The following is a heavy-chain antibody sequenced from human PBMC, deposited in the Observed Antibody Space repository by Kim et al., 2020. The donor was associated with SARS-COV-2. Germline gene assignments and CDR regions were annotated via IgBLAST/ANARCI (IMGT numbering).Heavy chain of an antibody. CDR2: IDSDGSST. Sequence: GGSLRLSCAASGFTFSNYWMHWVRQAPGKGLVWVSRIDSDGSSTKNADSVKGRLTIPRDNAKNTLYLQMNSLRAEDTAVYYCARGLSYCSGGSCYYGMDVWGQGTTVTVSS. V-gene: IGHV3-74*01. CDR1: GFTFSNYW. CDR3: ARGLSYCSGGSCYYGMDV. D-gene: IGHD2-15*01. J-gene: IGHJ6*02.